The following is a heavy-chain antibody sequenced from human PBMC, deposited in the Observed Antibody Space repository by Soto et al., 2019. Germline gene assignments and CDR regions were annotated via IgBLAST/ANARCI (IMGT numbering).Heavy chain of an antibody. CDR3: ARERAVLLWFAEKTWFDP. V-gene: IGHV3-48*02. Sequence: GGSLRLSCAASGFTFSSYSTNWVRQAPGKGLEWVSYISSSSSTIYYADSVKGRFTISRDNAKNSLYLQMNSLRDEDTAVYYCARERAVLLWFAEKTWFDPWGQGTLVTVPS. CDR1: GFTFSSYS. CDR2: ISSSSSTI. J-gene: IGHJ5*02. D-gene: IGHD3-10*01.